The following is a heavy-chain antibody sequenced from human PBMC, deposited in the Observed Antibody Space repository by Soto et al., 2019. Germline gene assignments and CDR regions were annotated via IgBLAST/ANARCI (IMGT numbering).Heavy chain of an antibody. V-gene: IGHV5-10-1*01. J-gene: IGHJ6*02. Sequence: GESLKISCKGSGYSFTSYWISWVRQMPGKGLEWMGRIDPSDSYINYSPSFQGHVTISADKSISTAYLQWSSLKASDTAMYYCARHPYGDYYYYYGMDVWGQGTTVTVSS. D-gene: IGHD4-17*01. CDR3: ARHPYGDYYYYYGMDV. CDR2: IDPSDSYI. CDR1: GYSFTSYW.